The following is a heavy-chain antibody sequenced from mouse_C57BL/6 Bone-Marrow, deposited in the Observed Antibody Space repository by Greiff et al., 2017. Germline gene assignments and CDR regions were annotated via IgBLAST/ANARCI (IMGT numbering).Heavy chain of an antibody. CDR3: AGRGSSSGYEDY. Sequence: VQLQQSGPELVKPGASVKLSCKASGYTFTSYDINWVKQRPGQGLEWIGCIYPRDGSTKYNEKFKGKATLTVDTSSSTAYMELHSLTSEDSAVYFCAGRGSSSGYEDYWGQGTTLTVSS. CDR1: GYTFTSYD. V-gene: IGHV1-85*01. CDR2: IYPRDGST. D-gene: IGHD3-2*02. J-gene: IGHJ2*01.